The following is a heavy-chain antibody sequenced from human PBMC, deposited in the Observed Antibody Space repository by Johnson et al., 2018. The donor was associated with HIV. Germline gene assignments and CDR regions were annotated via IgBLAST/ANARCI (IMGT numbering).Heavy chain of an antibody. D-gene: IGHD1-26*01. CDR2: ISSSGSTI. CDR3: TAPIVGAIDAFDI. Sequence: QEKLVESGGGLVQPGGSLRLSCAASGFTFSSYWMSWIRQAPGKGLEWVSYISSSGSTIYYVDSVKGRFTISRDNAKNSLYLQLNSLETDDTAVYYCTAPIVGAIDAFDIWGQGTKVTVSS. J-gene: IGHJ3*02. V-gene: IGHV3-11*01. CDR1: GFTFSSYW.